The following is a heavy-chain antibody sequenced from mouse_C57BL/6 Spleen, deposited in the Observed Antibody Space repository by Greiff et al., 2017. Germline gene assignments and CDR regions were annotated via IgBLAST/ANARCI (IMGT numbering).Heavy chain of an antibody. CDR2: INPNNGGT. J-gene: IGHJ2*01. CDR3: ARTAYYSNPYFDY. V-gene: IGHV1-22*01. D-gene: IGHD2-5*01. Sequence: EVQLQQSGPELVKPGASVTMSCKASGYTFTDYNMHWVKQSHGTSLEWIGYINPNNGGTSYNQKLKGKATLTVDQSSSTAYMQLNSLTSEDSAVYYCARTAYYSNPYFDYWGQGTTLTVSS. CDR1: GYTFTDYN.